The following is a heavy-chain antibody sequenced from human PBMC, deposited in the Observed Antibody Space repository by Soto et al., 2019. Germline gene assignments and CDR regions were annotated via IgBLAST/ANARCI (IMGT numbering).Heavy chain of an antibody. D-gene: IGHD6-13*01. V-gene: IGHV4-59*08. CDR2: IYYSGST. CDR3: AIQESSSSWYYLHY. Sequence: SETLSLTCTVSGGSISSYYWSWIRQPPGKGLEWIGYIYYSGSTNYNPSLKSRVTISVDTSKNQFSLKLSSVTAADTAVYYCAIQESSSSWYYLHYWGQGTLVTVSS. J-gene: IGHJ4*02. CDR1: GGSISSYY.